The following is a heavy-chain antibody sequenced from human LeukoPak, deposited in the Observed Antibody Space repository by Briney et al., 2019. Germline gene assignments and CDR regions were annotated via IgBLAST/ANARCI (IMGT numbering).Heavy chain of an antibody. CDR2: INWNGGST. CDR1: GFTFHDYA. V-gene: IGHV3-20*04. CDR3: ARVKGSGYRNSIDY. D-gene: IGHD3-3*01. J-gene: IGHJ4*02. Sequence: PGGSLRLSCAASGFTFHDYAMNWVRQAPGKGLEWVSGINWNGGSTYYRDSVKGRFTISRDNAKNSLYLQMNSLRAEDTALYYCARVKGSGYRNSIDYWGQGTLVTVSS.